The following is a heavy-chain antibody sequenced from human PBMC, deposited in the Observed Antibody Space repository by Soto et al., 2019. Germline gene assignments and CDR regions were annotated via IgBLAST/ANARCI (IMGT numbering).Heavy chain of an antibody. Sequence: QVQLVESGGGVVQPGRSLRLSCAASGFTFSSYGMHWVRQAPGKGLEWVAVISYDGSNKYYADSVKGRFTISRDNSKNTLYLQMNSPRAEDTAVYYRAKGCLQLFYYYYYGMDVWGQGTTVTASS. CDR2: ISYDGSNK. CDR3: AKGCLQLFYYYYYGMDV. D-gene: IGHD1-1*01. V-gene: IGHV3-30*18. CDR1: GFTFSSYG. J-gene: IGHJ6*02.